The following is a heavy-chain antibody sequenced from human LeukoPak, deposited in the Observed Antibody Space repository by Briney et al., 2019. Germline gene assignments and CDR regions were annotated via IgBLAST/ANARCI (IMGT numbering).Heavy chain of an antibody. CDR2: IYHSGST. J-gene: IGHJ4*02. Sequence: SETLSLTCTVSGYSISSGYCWGWIRQPPGKGLEWIGSIYHSGSTYYNPSLKSRVTISVDTSKNQFSLKLSSVTAADTAVYYCAREVHYDYVWGSYRYGSGFDYWGQGTLVTVSS. D-gene: IGHD3-16*02. V-gene: IGHV4-38-2*02. CDR3: AREVHYDYVWGSYRYGSGFDY. CDR1: GYSISSGYC.